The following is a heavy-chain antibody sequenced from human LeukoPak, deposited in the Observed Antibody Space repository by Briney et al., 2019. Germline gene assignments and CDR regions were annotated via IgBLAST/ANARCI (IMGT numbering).Heavy chain of an antibody. CDR3: ARGESSPVY. J-gene: IGHJ4*02. V-gene: IGHV3-74*01. Sequence: PGGSLRLSCAASGFTFSGYWMHWVRQAPGKGLVWVSRINTDGSDISYADSVKGRFTISRDNAKSTLYLQINSLTVEDTTVYYCARGESSPVYWGQGTLVTVSS. CDR2: INTDGSDI. D-gene: IGHD6-13*01. CDR1: GFTFSGYW.